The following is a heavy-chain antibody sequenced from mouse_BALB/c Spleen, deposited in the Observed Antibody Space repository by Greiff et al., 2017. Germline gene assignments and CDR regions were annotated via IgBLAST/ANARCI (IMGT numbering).Heavy chain of an antibody. V-gene: IGHV1S81*02. CDR1: GYTFTSYY. D-gene: IGHD4-1*01. CDR2: INPSNGGT. Sequence: VQLQQSGAELVKPGASVKLSCKASGYTFTSYYMYWVKQRPGQGLEWIGEINPSNGGTNFNEKFKSKATLTVDKSSSTAYMQLSSLTSEDSAVYYCARSGLNYFDYWGQGTTLTVSS. CDR3: ARSGLNYFDY. J-gene: IGHJ2*01.